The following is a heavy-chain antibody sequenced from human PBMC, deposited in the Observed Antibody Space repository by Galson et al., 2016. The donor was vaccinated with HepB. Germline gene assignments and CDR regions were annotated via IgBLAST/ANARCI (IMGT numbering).Heavy chain of an antibody. CDR3: ARDEVTIRVDAFDI. D-gene: IGHD3-22*01. J-gene: IGHJ3*02. Sequence: SVKVSCKASGYTFTSYGISWVRQAPGQGLEWMGWISTYNDNTNYAQKFQGRVTMTTDTSTSTAYMELRGLRSDDTAVYYCARDEVTIRVDAFDIWGQGTMVTVSS. V-gene: IGHV1-18*01. CDR2: ISTYNDNT. CDR1: GYTFTSYG.